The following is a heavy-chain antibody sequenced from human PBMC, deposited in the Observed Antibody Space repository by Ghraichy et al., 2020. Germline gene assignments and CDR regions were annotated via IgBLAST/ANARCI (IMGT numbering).Heavy chain of an antibody. CDR1: GGSFSGYY. Sequence: SETLSLTCAVYGGSFSGYYWSWIRQPPGKGLEWIGEINHSGSTNYNPPPKSRVTISVDTSKNQFSLKLSAVTAAATAVYYCARGLRSRNVVIVATISRPPWRSSTPYFDYWGQGTLVTVSS. D-gene: IGHD5-12*01. V-gene: IGHV4-34*01. CDR2: INHSGST. J-gene: IGHJ4*02. CDR3: ARGLRSRNVVIVATISRPPWRSSTPYFDY.